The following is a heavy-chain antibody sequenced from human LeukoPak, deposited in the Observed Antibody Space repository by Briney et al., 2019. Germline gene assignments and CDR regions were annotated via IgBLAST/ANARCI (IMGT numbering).Heavy chain of an antibody. CDR2: ILTSGST. CDR3: AVRKIGYPLDI. V-gene: IGHV4-61*02. D-gene: IGHD5-12*01. CDR1: GGSFSSDSYL. Sequence: SETLSLTCTLSGGSFSSDSYLWSWVRQPAGKGLEWIGRILTSGSTNYNPSLRRRVTISVDTSKNKFSLDMISVTAADTAVYYWAVRKIGYPLDIWGQGTMVTVSS. J-gene: IGHJ3*02.